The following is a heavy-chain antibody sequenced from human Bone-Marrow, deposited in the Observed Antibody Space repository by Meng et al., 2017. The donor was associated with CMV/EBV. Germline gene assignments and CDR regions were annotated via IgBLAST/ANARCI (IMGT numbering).Heavy chain of an antibody. V-gene: IGHV3-23*01. D-gene: IGHD3-3*01. Sequence: GESLKISCAASGFTFSNYAMTWVRQAPGKGLEWVSLISGDAGITYYANSLKGRFIISRDNSKNTLYLQMNSLRAEDTAVYYCAKDQNVLRFLEWLVGLDYWGQRTLVTVSS. CDR2: ISGDAGIT. CDR3: AKDQNVLRFLEWLVGLDY. CDR1: GFTFSNYA. J-gene: IGHJ4*02.